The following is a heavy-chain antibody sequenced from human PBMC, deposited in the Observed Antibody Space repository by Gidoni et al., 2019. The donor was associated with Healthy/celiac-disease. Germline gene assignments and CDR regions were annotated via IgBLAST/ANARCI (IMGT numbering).Heavy chain of an antibody. J-gene: IGHJ6*03. V-gene: IGHV3-23*01. CDR1: GFTFSSYA. CDR3: AKDPAAGPYYYYYMDV. Sequence: EVQLLESGGGLVQPGGSLRLSCAASGFTFSSYAMSWVRQAPGKGLEWVSAISGSGGSTYYADSVKGRFTISRDNSKNTLYLQMNSLRAEDTAVYYCAKDPAAGPYYYYYMDVWGKGTTVTVSS. D-gene: IGHD6-13*01. CDR2: ISGSGGST.